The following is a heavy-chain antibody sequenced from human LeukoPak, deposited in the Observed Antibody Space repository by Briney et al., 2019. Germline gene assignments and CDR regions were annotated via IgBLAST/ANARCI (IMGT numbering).Heavy chain of an antibody. CDR3: ARGYYSSWYVNWFDP. CDR1: GGFIRSYY. J-gene: IGHJ5*02. CDR2: IYYSGST. D-gene: IGHD6-13*01. V-gene: IGHV4-59*01. Sequence: SEALSLTCTVSGGFIRSYYWSLLRQPPREGLEWSGYIYYSGSTNYNPSLKSRVTISVDTSKNQFSLKLSSVTAADTAVYYCARGYYSSWYVNWFDPWGQGTLVTVSS.